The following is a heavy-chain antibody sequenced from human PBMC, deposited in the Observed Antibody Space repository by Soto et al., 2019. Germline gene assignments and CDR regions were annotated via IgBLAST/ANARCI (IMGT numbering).Heavy chain of an antibody. V-gene: IGHV3-74*01. CDR1: GFTFSSYW. CDR2: INSDGSST. J-gene: IGHJ6*02. Sequence: PGGSLRLSCAAPGFTFSSYWMHWVRQAPGKGLVWVSRINSDGSSTSYADSVKGRFTISRDNAKNTLYLQMNSLRAEDTAVYYCARDGVTGARGGMDVWGQGTTVTVSS. CDR3: ARDGVTGARGGMDV. D-gene: IGHD3-10*01.